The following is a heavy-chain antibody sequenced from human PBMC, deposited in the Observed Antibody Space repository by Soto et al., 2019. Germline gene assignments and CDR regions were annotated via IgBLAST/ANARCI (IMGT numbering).Heavy chain of an antibody. CDR2: IIPIFGTA. Sequence: QVQLVQSGAEVKKPGSSVKVSCKASGGTFSSYAISWVRQAPGQGLEWMGGIIPIFGTANYAQKFQGRGTNPADNAPSTAYMELSSLKSEHTDVYYCAREGGITIFGSHAFDNWGQGTMVTVSS. CDR1: GGTFSSYA. J-gene: IGHJ3*02. CDR3: AREGGITIFGSHAFDN. V-gene: IGHV1-69*06. D-gene: IGHD3-3*01.